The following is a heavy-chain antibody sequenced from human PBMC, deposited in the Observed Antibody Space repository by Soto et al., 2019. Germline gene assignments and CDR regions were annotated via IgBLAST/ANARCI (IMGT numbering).Heavy chain of an antibody. J-gene: IGHJ3*02. Sequence: QVQLVESGGGLVKPGGSLRLSCAASGFTFSDYYMSWIRQAPGKGLEWVSYISSSASTIYYADSVKGRFTISRDNAKTSLYLQMNSMRAEDTAVYYCARVAATLEGHPHAFDIWGQGTMVTVSS. V-gene: IGHV3-11*01. CDR2: ISSSASTI. CDR1: GFTFSDYY. CDR3: ARVAATLEGHPHAFDI. D-gene: IGHD1-1*01.